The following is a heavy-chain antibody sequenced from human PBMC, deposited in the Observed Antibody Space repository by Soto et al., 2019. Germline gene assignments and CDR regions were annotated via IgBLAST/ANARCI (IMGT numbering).Heavy chain of an antibody. CDR1: GSTFSKRS. Sequence: QVYLVQSGAEVKKPGSSVKISCRASGSTFSKRSITWVRQAPGQGFEWMGGITPAFGTTNFARKFQGRLTITADEPTTTAYLELSSLTSEDTAVYHCATWAGLVTYRGFIGPLDLWGQGTLVTVSS. V-gene: IGHV1-69*01. CDR2: ITPAFGTT. D-gene: IGHD2-21*01. J-gene: IGHJ4*02. CDR3: ATWAGLVTYRGFIGPLDL.